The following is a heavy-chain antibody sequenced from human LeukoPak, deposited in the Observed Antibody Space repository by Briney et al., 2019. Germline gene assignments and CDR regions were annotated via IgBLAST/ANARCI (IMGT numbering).Heavy chain of an antibody. CDR1: GYTFTGYY. D-gene: IGHD6-13*01. Sequence: GASVKVSCKASGYTFTGYYMHWVRQAPGQGLEWMGWINPNSGGTNYAQKFQGWVTMTRDTSISTAYMELSRLRSDDTAVYYCARAGGSSSWYPETDYWGQGTLVTVSS. CDR3: ARAGGSSSWYPETDY. CDR2: INPNSGGT. V-gene: IGHV1-2*04. J-gene: IGHJ4*02.